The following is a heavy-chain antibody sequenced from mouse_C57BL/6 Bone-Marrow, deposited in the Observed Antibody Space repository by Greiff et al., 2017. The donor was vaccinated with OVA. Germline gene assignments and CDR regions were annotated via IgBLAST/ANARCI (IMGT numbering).Heavy chain of an antibody. Sequence: QFQLQQPGTELVKPVASVQLSCTASFYTFTSYLMHWVKQRPVPFLAWIGNINPSNGGTNYNEKFKSKATLTVDKSSSTAYMQLSSLTSEDSAVYYCARYYYDYDDGYAMDYWGQGTSATVSS. V-gene: IGHV1-53*01. CDR2: INPSNGGT. D-gene: IGHD2-4*01. J-gene: IGHJ4*01. CDR3: ARYYYDYDDGYAMDY. CDR1: FYTFTSYL.